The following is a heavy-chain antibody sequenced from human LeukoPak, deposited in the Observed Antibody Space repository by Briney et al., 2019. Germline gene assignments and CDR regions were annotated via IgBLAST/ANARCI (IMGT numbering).Heavy chain of an antibody. J-gene: IGHJ4*02. D-gene: IGHD2-2*01. Sequence: PSETLSLTCAVYGGSFSGYYWSWIRQPPGKGLEWIGEINHSGSTNYNPSLKSRVTISVDTSKNQFSLKLSSVIAADTAVYYCARGEDIVVVPAAPFDYWGQGTLVTVSS. CDR1: GGSFSGYY. CDR2: INHSGST. V-gene: IGHV4-34*01. CDR3: ARGEDIVVVPAAPFDY.